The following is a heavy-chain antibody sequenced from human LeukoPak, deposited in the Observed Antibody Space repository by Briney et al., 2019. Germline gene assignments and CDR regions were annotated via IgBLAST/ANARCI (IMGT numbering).Heavy chain of an antibody. CDR1: GYNFTSYW. CDR2: IYPGDSDT. J-gene: IGHJ4*02. Sequence: PGESLKISCKGSGYNFTSYWIGWVRQMPGKGLEWMGIIYPGDSDTRYSPSFQGQVTISADKSISTAYLQWSSLKASDTAMYYCARGPPRAGTRFVWYFDYWGQGTLVTVSS. V-gene: IGHV5-51*01. CDR3: ARGPPRAGTRFVWYFDY. D-gene: IGHD1-7*01.